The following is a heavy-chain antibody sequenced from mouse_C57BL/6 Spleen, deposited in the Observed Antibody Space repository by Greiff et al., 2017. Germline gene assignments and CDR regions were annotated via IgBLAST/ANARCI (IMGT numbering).Heavy chain of an antibody. J-gene: IGHJ4*01. D-gene: IGHD2-5*01. CDR2: INPGSGGT. CDR3: ARRSNYVRGAMDY. V-gene: IGHV1-54*01. Sequence: QVQLQQSGAELVRPGTSVKVSCKASGYAFTNYLIEWVKQRPGQGLEWIGVINPGSGGTNYNEKFKGKETLTADKSSSTAYMQLSSLTSEDSAVYFCARRSNYVRGAMDYWGQGTSVTVSS. CDR1: GYAFTNYL.